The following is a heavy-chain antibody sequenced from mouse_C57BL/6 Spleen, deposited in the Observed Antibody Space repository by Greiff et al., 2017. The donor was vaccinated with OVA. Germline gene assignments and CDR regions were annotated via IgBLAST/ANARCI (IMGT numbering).Heavy chain of an antibody. V-gene: IGHV1-82*01. Sequence: VQLQQSGPELVKPGASVKISCKASGYAFSSSWMNWVKQRPGKGLEWIGRIYPGDGDTNYNGKFKGKATLTADKSSSTAYMQLSSLTSEDSAVYFCAGDYDEDFDVWGTGTTVTVSS. CDR2: IYPGDGDT. CDR3: AGDYDEDFDV. D-gene: IGHD2-4*01. CDR1: GYAFSSSW. J-gene: IGHJ1*03.